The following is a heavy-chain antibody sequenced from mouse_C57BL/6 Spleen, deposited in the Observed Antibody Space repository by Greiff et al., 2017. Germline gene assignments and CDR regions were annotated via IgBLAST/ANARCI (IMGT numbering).Heavy chain of an antibody. CDR2: IYPSDSAT. D-gene: IGHD3-2*02. V-gene: IGHV1-61*01. Sequence: QVQLQQPGAELVRPGSSVKLSCKASGYTFTSYWMDWVKQRPGQGLEWIGNIYPSDSATHYNQKFKDQATLTVDKSSSTAYMQLSSLTSEDSAVYYCARGGDSSGPGFAYWGQGTLVTVSA. CDR1: GYTFTSYW. CDR3: ARGGDSSGPGFAY. J-gene: IGHJ3*01.